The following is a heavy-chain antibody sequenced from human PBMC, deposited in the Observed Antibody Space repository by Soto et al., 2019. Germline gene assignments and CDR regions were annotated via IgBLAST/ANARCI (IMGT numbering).Heavy chain of an antibody. D-gene: IGHD6-13*01. CDR3: ARESSSSCHDY. CDR2: FDPEDGNT. Sequence: ASVKVSCKVSGYTLTELSMHWVRQAPGKGLEWMGGFDPEDGNTNYAQKLQGRVTMTTDTSTSTAYMELRSLRSDDTAVYYCARESSSSCHDYWGQGTLVTVSS. J-gene: IGHJ4*02. V-gene: IGHV1-24*01. CDR1: GYTLTELS.